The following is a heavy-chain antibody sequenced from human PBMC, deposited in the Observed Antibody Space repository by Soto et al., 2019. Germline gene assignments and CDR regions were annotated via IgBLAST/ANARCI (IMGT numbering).Heavy chain of an antibody. Sequence: SGGSLRLSCAASGFTFSSYSMNWVRQAPGKGLEWVSSISSSSSYIYYADSVKGRFTISRDNAKNSLYLQMNSLRAEDTAVYYCAREGPRGCSSTSCYPTYGMDVWGQGTTVTVSS. CDR2: ISSSSSYI. CDR3: AREGPRGCSSTSCYPTYGMDV. J-gene: IGHJ6*02. V-gene: IGHV3-21*01. CDR1: GFTFSSYS. D-gene: IGHD2-2*01.